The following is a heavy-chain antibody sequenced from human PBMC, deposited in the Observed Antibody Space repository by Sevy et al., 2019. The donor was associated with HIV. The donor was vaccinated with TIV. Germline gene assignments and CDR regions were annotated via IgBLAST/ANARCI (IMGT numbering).Heavy chain of an antibody. J-gene: IGHJ4*02. V-gene: IGHV3-48*01. CDR3: ASQRGGYERLYYFDY. D-gene: IGHD5-12*01. CDR1: GFSFSIYS. CDR2: MSNTGSTI. Sequence: GESLKISCAASGFSFSIYSMNWVRQAPGRGLEWVSYMSNTGSTIHYADSVKGRFTISRDNAKNSLYLQMNSLRAEDTAVHYCASQRGGYERLYYFDYWGQGTLVTVSS.